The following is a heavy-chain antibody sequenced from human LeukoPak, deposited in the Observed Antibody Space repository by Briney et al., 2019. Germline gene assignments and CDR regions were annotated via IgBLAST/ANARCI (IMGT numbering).Heavy chain of an antibody. CDR2: IYTSGST. V-gene: IGHV4-4*07. Sequence: SETLSLTCTVSGGSISSYYWSWIRQPAGKGLEWIGRIYTSGSTNYNPSLKSRVTMSVDTSKNQFSLKLSSVTAADTSVYYCARERYNILSGYYTFDYWGQGTLVTVSS. CDR3: ARERYNILSGYYTFDY. CDR1: GGSISSYY. J-gene: IGHJ4*02. D-gene: IGHD3-9*01.